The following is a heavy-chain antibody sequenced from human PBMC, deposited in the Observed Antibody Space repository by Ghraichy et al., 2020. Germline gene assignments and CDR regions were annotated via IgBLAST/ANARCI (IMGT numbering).Heavy chain of an antibody. CDR1: GAYVSSSFYH. J-gene: IGHJ4*02. CDR2: IRDSDS. Sequence: SEPLSLTCAVSGAYVSSSFYHWSWIRQPPGKGLEWIGQIRDSDSKYNPSLRSRATISVDTSRNQFSLKLTSVTAADTAVYYCATYEVGGAGQGAWGQGTLVTVSS. CDR3: ATYEVGGAGQGA. D-gene: IGHD3-10*01. V-gene: IGHV4-61*01.